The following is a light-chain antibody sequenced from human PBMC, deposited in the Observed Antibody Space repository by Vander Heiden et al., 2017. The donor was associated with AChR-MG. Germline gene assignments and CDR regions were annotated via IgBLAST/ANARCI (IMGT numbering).Light chain of an antibody. CDR1: SSDIGNYNR. CDR3: SSYTTSDTWV. V-gene: IGLV2-18*02. CDR2: EVS. J-gene: IGLJ3*02. Sequence: QSALTQPPSVSGSPGQSVTISCTGTSSDIGNYNRVSWYQQPPGSAPRLMIFEVSNRPSGVPHRFSASKSGDTASLTISGLLAEDEADYYCSSYTTSDTWVFGGGTKLTVL.